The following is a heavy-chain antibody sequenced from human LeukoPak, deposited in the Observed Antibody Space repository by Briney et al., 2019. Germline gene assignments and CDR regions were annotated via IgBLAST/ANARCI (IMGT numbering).Heavy chain of an antibody. CDR2: ISGSGGKT. J-gene: IGHJ3*02. Sequence: GGSLRLSCAASGFSFISFAMNWVRQAPGMGPEWVSAISGSGGKTWYADSVKGRSTISRDDSKNTLYLQMNSLRAEDTAVYYCAKDPIVFISGDYNLGAFNIWGQRKMVTVSS. D-gene: IGHD5-24*01. V-gene: IGHV3-23*01. CDR1: GFSFISFA. CDR3: AKDPIVFISGDYNLGAFNI.